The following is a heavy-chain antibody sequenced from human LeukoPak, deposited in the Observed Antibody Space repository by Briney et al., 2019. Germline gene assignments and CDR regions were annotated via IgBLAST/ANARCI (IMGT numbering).Heavy chain of an antibody. Sequence: GRSLRLSCAASGFTFSGYAMHWVRQAPGKGLEWVTLISYDGGSNKYYADSVKGRFTISRDNSKNTLCLQMNSLRAEDTAVYYCAREERGHLVGYWGQGTLVTVSS. J-gene: IGHJ4*02. CDR2: ISYDGGSNK. D-gene: IGHD6-6*01. CDR1: GFTFSGYA. V-gene: IGHV3-30-3*01. CDR3: AREERGHLVGY.